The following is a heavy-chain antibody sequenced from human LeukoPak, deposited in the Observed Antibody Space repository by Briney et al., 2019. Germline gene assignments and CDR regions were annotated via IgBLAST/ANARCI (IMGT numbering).Heavy chain of an antibody. CDR2: IYYTGST. D-gene: IGHD2-2*01. V-gene: IGHV4-59*01. J-gene: IGHJ4*02. Sequence: SSETLSLTCTVSGGSISSYYWSWIRQPPGKGLEWIGYIYYTGSTNYNPSLKSRVTISVDTSKNQFSLRLSSVTAADTAVYYCARGLEAAALGYWGQGTLVTVSS. CDR3: ARGLEAAALGY. CDR1: GGSISSYY.